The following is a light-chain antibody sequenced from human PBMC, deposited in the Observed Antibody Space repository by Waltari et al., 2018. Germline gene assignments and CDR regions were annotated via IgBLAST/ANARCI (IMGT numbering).Light chain of an antibody. CDR3: QQFHNSWT. Sequence: DIQMTQSPSTLSASVGDRVTIPCRASQLISTWLAWYQQKPGKAPKLLVYKASLLESGVPLRFSGSGSGTEFTLTISGLQPDDSATYYCQQFHNSWTFGQGTKVEIK. CDR1: QLISTW. V-gene: IGKV1-5*03. CDR2: KAS. J-gene: IGKJ1*01.